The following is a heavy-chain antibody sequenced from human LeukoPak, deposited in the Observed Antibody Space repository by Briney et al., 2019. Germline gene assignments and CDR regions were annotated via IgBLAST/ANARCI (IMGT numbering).Heavy chain of an antibody. D-gene: IGHD1-26*01. Sequence: GGSLRLSCAASGFTFSRHSMNWVRQAPGKGLEWVSSISTSSSTIYYTDSVKGRFTISRDNAKNSLYLQMNSLRAEDTAVYYCARDLSVGSKPDLGFDYWGQGTLVTVSS. CDR3: ARDLSVGSKPDLGFDY. J-gene: IGHJ4*02. CDR2: ISTSSSTI. V-gene: IGHV3-21*01. CDR1: GFTFSRHS.